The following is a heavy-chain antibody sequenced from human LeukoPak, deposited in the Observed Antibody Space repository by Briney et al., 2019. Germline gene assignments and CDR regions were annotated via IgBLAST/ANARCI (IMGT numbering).Heavy chain of an antibody. CDR2: INPSGGST. CDR1: GYTFTSYY. CDR3: ASGVDNWNPTYYFDY. V-gene: IGHV1-46*01. D-gene: IGHD1-20*01. Sequence: ASVKVSCKTSGYTFTSYYMHWVRQAPGQGLEWMGIINPSGGSTSYAQKFQGRVTMTRDMSTSTVYMELSSLRSEDTAVYYCASGVDNWNPTYYFDYWGQGTLVTVSS. J-gene: IGHJ4*02.